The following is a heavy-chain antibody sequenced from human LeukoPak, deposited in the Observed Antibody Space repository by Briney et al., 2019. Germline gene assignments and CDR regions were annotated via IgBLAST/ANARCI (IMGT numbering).Heavy chain of an antibody. CDR1: GYTFTCYY. D-gene: IGHD2-2*01. Sequence: ASVKVSCKASGYTFTCYYMHWVRQAPGQGLEWMGWINPNSGVTNYAQKLQGRVTMTTDTSTSTAYMELRSLRSDDTAVYYCARSPLLSYCSSTSCPNWFDPWGQGTLVTVSS. CDR3: ARSPLLSYCSSTSCPNWFDP. V-gene: IGHV1-2*02. CDR2: INPNSGVT. J-gene: IGHJ5*02.